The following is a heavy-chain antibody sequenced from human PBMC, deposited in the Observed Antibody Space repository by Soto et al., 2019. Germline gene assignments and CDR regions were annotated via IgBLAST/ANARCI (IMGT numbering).Heavy chain of an antibody. V-gene: IGHV1-8*01. CDR1: GYTFTIYD. CDR3: ARGLAMVRGVIFPFDY. CDR2: MNPNSGNT. Sequence: GASVKVSCRASGYTFTIYDINWVRQATGQGLEWMGWMNPNSGNTGYAQKFQGRVTMTRNTSISTAYMEMSSLRSEDTAVYYCARGLAMVRGVIFPFDYWGQGTLVTVSS. J-gene: IGHJ4*02. D-gene: IGHD3-10*01.